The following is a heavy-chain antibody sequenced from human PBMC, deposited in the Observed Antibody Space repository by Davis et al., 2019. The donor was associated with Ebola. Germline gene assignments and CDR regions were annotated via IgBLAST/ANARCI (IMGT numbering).Heavy chain of an antibody. D-gene: IGHD3-3*01. J-gene: IGHJ4*02. CDR3: AKGEVFGVPY. Sequence: GESLKISCAASGFTFSSYSMSWVRQAPGKGLEWVANIKQDGSEKYYVDSVKGRFTISRDNAKNSLYLQMNSLRAEDTAVYYCAKGEVFGVPYWGQGTLVAVSS. CDR1: GFTFSSYS. V-gene: IGHV3-7*03. CDR2: IKQDGSEK.